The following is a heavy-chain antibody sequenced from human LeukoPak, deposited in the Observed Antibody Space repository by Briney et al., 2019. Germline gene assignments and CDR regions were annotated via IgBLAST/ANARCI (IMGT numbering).Heavy chain of an antibody. Sequence: SSETLSLTCAVYGGSFSGYYWSWIRQPPGKGLEWIGEINHSGSTNYNPSLKSRVTISVDTSKNQFSLKLSSVTAADTAVYFCARHTYDILIGNGNNYFNYWGQGTLVTVSS. J-gene: IGHJ4*02. D-gene: IGHD3-9*01. CDR2: INHSGST. CDR1: GGSFSGYY. CDR3: ARHTYDILIGNGNNYFNY. V-gene: IGHV4-34*01.